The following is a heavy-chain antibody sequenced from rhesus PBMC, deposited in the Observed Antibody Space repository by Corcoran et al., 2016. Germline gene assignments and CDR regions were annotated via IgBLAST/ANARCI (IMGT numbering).Heavy chain of an antibody. J-gene: IGHJ4*01. CDR3: VKDLWTWSGFDY. D-gene: IGHD2-39*01. Sequence: EVQLVQSGAEVKRPGESLKISCKASGYSFTSYWITWVRQMPGKGLEWVWSLFPLTSSTKSHPSFAGHVIVSADKSISNTYLQWSSLTASDTATYYCVKDLWTWSGFDYWGRGVLVTVSS. V-gene: IGHV5-43*02. CDR2: LFPLTSST. CDR1: GYSFTSYW.